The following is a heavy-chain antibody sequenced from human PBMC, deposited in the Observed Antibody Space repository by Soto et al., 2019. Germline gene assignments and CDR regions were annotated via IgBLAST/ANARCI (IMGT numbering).Heavy chain of an antibody. Sequence: NPSETLSLTCAVSGGSISSGGYSWSWIRQPPGKGLEWIGYMYHSGSTYYNPSLKSRVTISIDTSKNQFSLKLSSVTAADTAVYYCARVAEEAAAGTFDYWGQGTLVTVSS. J-gene: IGHJ4*02. CDR3: ARVAEEAAAGTFDY. CDR1: GGSISSGGYS. CDR2: MYHSGST. D-gene: IGHD6-13*01. V-gene: IGHV4-30-2*01.